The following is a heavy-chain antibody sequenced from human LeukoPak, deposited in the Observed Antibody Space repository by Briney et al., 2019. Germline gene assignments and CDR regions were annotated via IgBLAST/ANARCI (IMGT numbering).Heavy chain of an antibody. CDR2: IKQDGSEK. D-gene: IGHD6-19*01. CDR3: ARGYSSGWSLFDY. V-gene: IGHV3-7*03. J-gene: IGHJ4*02. Sequence: GGSLRLSCAASGFTFSSYWMSWVRQAPGKGLEWVANIKQDGSEKYYVDSVKGRFTISRDNAKNSLYLQMNSLRAEDTALYYCARGYSSGWSLFDYWGQGTLVTVSS. CDR1: GFTFSSYW.